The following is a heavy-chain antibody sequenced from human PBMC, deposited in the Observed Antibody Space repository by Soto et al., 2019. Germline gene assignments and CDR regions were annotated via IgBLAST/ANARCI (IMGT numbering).Heavy chain of an antibody. J-gene: IGHJ4*02. D-gene: IGHD4-17*01. Sequence: QVQLQESGPGLVKPSETLSLTCTVSGGSISSYYWSWIRQPPGKGLEWIGYIYYSGSTNYNPSLKSRVTISVDTSKNQFSLKLSSVTAADTAVYYCARVNENKGDDYAEDWGQGTLVTVSS. CDR3: ARVNENKGDDYAED. CDR1: GGSISSYY. V-gene: IGHV4-59*01. CDR2: IYYSGST.